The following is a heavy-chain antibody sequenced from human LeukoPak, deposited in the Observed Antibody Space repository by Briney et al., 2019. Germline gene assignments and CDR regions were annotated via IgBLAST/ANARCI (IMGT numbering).Heavy chain of an antibody. Sequence: GGSLRLSCAASGFTFSSYAMSWVRQAPGKGLEWVSAISGSGGSTYYADSVKGRFTISRDNSENTLYLQMNSLRAEDTAVYYCAKVALNYDSSGYYLRWGQGTLVTVSS. CDR2: ISGSGGST. CDR1: GFTFSSYA. V-gene: IGHV3-23*01. D-gene: IGHD3-22*01. CDR3: AKVALNYDSSGYYLR. J-gene: IGHJ4*02.